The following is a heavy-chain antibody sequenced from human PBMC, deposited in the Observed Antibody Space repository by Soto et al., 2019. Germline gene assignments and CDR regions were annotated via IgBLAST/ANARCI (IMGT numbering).Heavy chain of an antibody. V-gene: IGHV3-23*01. J-gene: IGHJ6*02. CDR1: GFTFTNYA. CDR3: AKDMRGSGRYYICGMDV. Sequence: EVQLLESGGGLVQPGGSLRLSCAASGFTFTNYAMSWVRQAPGKGLEWVSTISASGGGTYHADSVKGRFTISRDNSKNTLSIQMNSLRDEDTAAYYCAKDMRGSGRYYICGMDVWGQGTTVSVA. D-gene: IGHD3-10*01. CDR2: ISASGGGT.